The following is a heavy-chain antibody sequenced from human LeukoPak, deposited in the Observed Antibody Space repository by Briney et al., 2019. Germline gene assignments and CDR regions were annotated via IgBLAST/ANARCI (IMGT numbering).Heavy chain of an antibody. V-gene: IGHV3-11*01. Sequence: GGSLRLSCAVSGFTFSDYYMSWIRQAAGTGLELTAYISSSGATIHYADSVKGRFTISRDNAKKSLYLQMNSLSAEYTAVYDCARETEGGSGTQGAFDVWGPGTAVTVSS. CDR1: GFTFSDYY. CDR2: ISSSGATI. J-gene: IGHJ3*01. D-gene: IGHD3-10*01. CDR3: ARETEGGSGTQGAFDV.